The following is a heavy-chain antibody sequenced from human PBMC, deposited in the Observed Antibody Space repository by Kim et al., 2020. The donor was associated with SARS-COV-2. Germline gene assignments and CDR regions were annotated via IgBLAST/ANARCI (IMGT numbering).Heavy chain of an antibody. Sequence: GGSLRLSCAASGFTFSSYAMSWVLRAPGKGPEWVSTISGSGGNTYYGDSGKGRFTISRDNSENTVYLQMNSLRSDDTAEYYCARERGDRSSGSLVDYWG. J-gene: IGHJ4*01. CDR3: ARERGDRSSGSLVDY. D-gene: IGHD1-26*01. CDR2: ISGSGGNT. V-gene: IGHV3-23*01. CDR1: GFTFSSYA.